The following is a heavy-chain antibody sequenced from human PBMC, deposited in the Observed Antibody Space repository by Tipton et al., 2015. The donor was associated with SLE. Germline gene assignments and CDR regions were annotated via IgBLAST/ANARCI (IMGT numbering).Heavy chain of an antibody. V-gene: IGHV3-7*01. D-gene: IGHD5-24*01. J-gene: IGHJ4*02. CDR1: GLTFSSLC. CDR3: AAVAMGH. Sequence: SLRLSCAASGLTFSSLCMTWVHQAPGKGLEWVANIGPDGKTVYYADSLKGRFTISRDNAQSSVYLQLSSLRVDDTALYHCAAVAMGHWGQGTLVTVSS. CDR2: IGPDGKTV.